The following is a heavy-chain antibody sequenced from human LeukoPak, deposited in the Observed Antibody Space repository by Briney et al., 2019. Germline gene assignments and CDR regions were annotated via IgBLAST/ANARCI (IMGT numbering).Heavy chain of an antibody. CDR2: IRVYNGQT. V-gene: IGHV1-18*01. J-gene: IGHJ4*02. Sequence: ASVKVSCKTSGFIFSNYGFSWIRQAPGQGLEWMGWIRVYNGQTDYAHNLQGRVIMTTDTSTSTLYMELKSLRSDDTAVYYCVRDSVVIAATPRDYWGQGTLVTVSS. CDR3: VRDSVVIAATPRDY. CDR1: GFIFSNYG. D-gene: IGHD2-15*01.